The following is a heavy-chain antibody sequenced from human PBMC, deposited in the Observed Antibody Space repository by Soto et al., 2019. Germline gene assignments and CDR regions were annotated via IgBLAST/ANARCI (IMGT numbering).Heavy chain of an antibody. D-gene: IGHD6-19*01. CDR1: GGSISSGGYY. CDR2: IYYSGST. Sequence: QVQLQESGPGLVKPSQTLSLTCTVSGGSISSGGYYWSWIRQHPGKGLEWIGYIYYSGSTYYNPSLKSRVTRSVDTSKNPFSLKLSSVTEADTAVYYCARMVAGNLDYWGQGTLVTVSS. CDR3: ARMVAGNLDY. J-gene: IGHJ4*02. V-gene: IGHV4-31*03.